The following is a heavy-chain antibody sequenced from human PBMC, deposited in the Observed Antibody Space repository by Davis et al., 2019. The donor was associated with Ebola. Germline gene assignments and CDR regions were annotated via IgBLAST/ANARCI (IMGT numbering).Heavy chain of an antibody. D-gene: IGHD2-8*01. J-gene: IGHJ4*02. CDR3: ARVFNGFDY. CDR2: INPSGGST. CDR1: GGTFSGLA. Sequence: ASVKVSCKASGGTFSGLAITWVRQAPGQGLEWMGIINPSGGSTSYAQKFQGRVTMTRDTSTSTVYMELSSLRSEDTAVYYCARVFNGFDYWGQGTLVTVSS. V-gene: IGHV1-46*01.